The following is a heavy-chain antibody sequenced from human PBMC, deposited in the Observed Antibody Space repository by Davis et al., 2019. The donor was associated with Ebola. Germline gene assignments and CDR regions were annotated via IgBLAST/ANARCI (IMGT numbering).Heavy chain of an antibody. CDR3: VKDRFTVVVVHGGFDY. CDR1: GFTLSGYD. CDR2: IWDDGSNK. D-gene: IGHD2-15*01. J-gene: IGHJ4*02. Sequence: GESLKISCAASGFTLSGYDMNWVRQAPGKGLQWVAVIWDDGSNKFYADSVKGRFTISRDNSKGTLYLQMRSLRTDDTAVYYCVKDRFTVVVVHGGFDYWGQGTQVTVSS. V-gene: IGHV3-30*02.